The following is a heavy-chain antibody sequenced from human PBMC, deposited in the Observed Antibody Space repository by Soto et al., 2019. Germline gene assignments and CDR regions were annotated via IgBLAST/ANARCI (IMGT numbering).Heavy chain of an antibody. CDR1: GITISNYP. CDR3: VKDDGGYPSTAPH. J-gene: IGHJ4*02. V-gene: IGHV3-23*01. D-gene: IGHD3-22*01. CDR2: ISGSGDRT. Sequence: PGGSLRLSCAASGITISNYPMSWVRQAPGKGLDWVSGISGSGDRTCYADSAKGRFTISKDISRNSLSLQLDSLGVEDTAVYFCVKDDGGYPSTAPHWGQGTLVTVSS.